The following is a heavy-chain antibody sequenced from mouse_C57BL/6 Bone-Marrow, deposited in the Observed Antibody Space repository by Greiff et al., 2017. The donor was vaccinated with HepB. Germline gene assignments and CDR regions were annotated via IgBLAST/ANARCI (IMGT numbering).Heavy chain of an antibody. V-gene: IGHV1-26*01. Sequence: EVQLQHSGPELVTPGASVKLSCKASGYTFTDYYMYWVQQSHGKSLEWIGDINPTNGCTSYNHKFKGKATLTVDNSSSTAYMELRSLTSEDSAVYYCARRGLVRQEDYWGQGTTLTVSS. J-gene: IGHJ2*01. CDR1: GYTFTDYY. CDR2: INPTNGCT. CDR3: ARRGLVRQEDY. D-gene: IGHD1-2*01.